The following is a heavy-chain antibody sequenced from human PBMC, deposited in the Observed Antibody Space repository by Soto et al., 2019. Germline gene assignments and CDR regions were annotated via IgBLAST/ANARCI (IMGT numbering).Heavy chain of an antibody. CDR2: ISYDGSNK. D-gene: IGHD3-22*01. V-gene: IGHV3-30*18. CDR1: GFTFSSYC. Sequence: GGAPRLSRAAPGFTFSSYCMHWGRQGPGKGLEWVAVISYDGSNKYYADSVKGRFTISRDNSKNTLYLQMNSLRAEDTAVYYCANGGYYDSSGYSDYWGQGTLVTVSS. CDR3: ANGGYYDSSGYSDY. J-gene: IGHJ4*02.